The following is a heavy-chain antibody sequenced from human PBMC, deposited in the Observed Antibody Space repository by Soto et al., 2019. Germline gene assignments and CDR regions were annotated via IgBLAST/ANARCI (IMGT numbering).Heavy chain of an antibody. D-gene: IGHD6-19*01. Sequence: QVLLQESGPGLVQPSGTLSLSCAVSGVSISSSYFWGWVRQSPGKGLEWFGDISHVGSVNYNPSLQSQVTISMDRSKNQFSLQLGSVTAADTAVYYCARSFGWYAIDYWGQGSLVIVSS. V-gene: IGHV4-4*02. CDR2: ISHVGSV. J-gene: IGHJ4*02. CDR1: GVSISSSYF. CDR3: ARSFGWYAIDY.